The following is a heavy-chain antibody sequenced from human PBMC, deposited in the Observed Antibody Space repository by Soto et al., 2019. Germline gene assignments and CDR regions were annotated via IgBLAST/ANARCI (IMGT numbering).Heavy chain of an antibody. CDR1: GGSSSSSSYY. V-gene: IGHV4-39*01. Sequence: LETLSLTCAVYGGSSSSSSYYWGWIRQPPGKGLEWIGSIYYSGSTYYNPSLKSRVTISVDTSKNQFSLKLSSVTAADTAVYYCARRIRESYYFDYWGQGTLVTVSS. CDR2: IYYSGST. J-gene: IGHJ4*02. CDR3: ARRIRESYYFDY. D-gene: IGHD3-16*01.